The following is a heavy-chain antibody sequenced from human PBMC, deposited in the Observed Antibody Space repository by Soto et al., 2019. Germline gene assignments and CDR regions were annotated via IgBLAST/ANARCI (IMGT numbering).Heavy chain of an antibody. CDR1: GFTFSSYW. CDR2: IKQDGSEK. Sequence: LRLSCAASGFTFSSYWMSWVRQAPGKGLEWVANIKQDGSEKYYVDSVKGRFTISRDNAKNSLYLQMNSLRAEDTAVYYCARDLMTMVNWFDPWGQGTLVTVSS. D-gene: IGHD3-10*01. J-gene: IGHJ5*02. V-gene: IGHV3-7*03. CDR3: ARDLMTMVNWFDP.